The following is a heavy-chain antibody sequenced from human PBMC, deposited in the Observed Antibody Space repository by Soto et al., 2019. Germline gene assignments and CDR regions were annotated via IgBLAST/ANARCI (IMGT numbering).Heavy chain of an antibody. CDR3: ARAPLFTIFGVVTGAFDI. CDR2: TYYRSKWYN. CDR1: GDSVSSNSAA. V-gene: IGHV6-1*01. D-gene: IGHD3-3*01. J-gene: IGHJ3*02. Sequence: KQSQTLSLTCAISGDSVSSNSAAWNWIRQSPSRGLEWLGRTYYRSKWYNDYAVSVKSRITINPDTSKNQFSLQLNSVTPEDTAVYYCARAPLFTIFGVVTGAFDIWGQGTMVTVSS.